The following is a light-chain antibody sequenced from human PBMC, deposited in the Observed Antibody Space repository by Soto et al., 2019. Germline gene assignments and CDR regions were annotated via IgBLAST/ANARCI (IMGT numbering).Light chain of an antibody. CDR1: SSDVGGYNY. Sequence: QSVLTQPASVSGSPGQSITISCTGTSSDVGGYNYVSWYQQHPGKAPKLMIYEVSNRPSGVSNRFSGSKSGNTASLTISGLQPEDEADYYCTSYTSSSTLGVVFGGGTKVTVL. CDR3: TSYTSSSTLGVV. CDR2: EVS. J-gene: IGLJ2*01. V-gene: IGLV2-14*01.